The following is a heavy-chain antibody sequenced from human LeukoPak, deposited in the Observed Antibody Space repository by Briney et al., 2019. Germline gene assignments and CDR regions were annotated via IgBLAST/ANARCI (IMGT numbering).Heavy chain of an antibody. Sequence: ASVKVSCKASGYTFTSYGISWVRQAPGQGLEWMGWISAYNGNTNYAQKLQGRVTMTTDTSTSTAYMELRSLRSDDTAVYYCARDQGIAAAWVQTYNWFDPWGQGTLVTVSS. D-gene: IGHD6-13*01. CDR1: GYTFTSYG. CDR2: ISAYNGNT. V-gene: IGHV1-18*01. J-gene: IGHJ5*02. CDR3: ARDQGIAAAWVQTYNWFDP.